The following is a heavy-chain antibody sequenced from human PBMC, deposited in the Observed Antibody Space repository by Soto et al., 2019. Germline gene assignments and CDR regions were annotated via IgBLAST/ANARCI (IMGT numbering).Heavy chain of an antibody. CDR2: IYYSGST. J-gene: IGHJ6*02. CDR1: GGSISSSSYY. Sequence: SETLSLTCTVSGGSISSSSYYWGWIRQPPGKGLEWIGSIYYSGSTYYNPSLKSRVTISVDTSKNQFSLKLSSVTAADTAVYYCASRYEAAGTADYYYYYGMDVWGQGTKVTVSS. V-gene: IGHV4-39*01. CDR3: ASRYEAAGTADYYYYYGMDV. D-gene: IGHD6-13*01.